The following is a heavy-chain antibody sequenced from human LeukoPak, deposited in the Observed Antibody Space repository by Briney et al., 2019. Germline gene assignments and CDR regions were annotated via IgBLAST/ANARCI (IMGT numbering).Heavy chain of an antibody. CDR1: GGSISSYY. D-gene: IGHD5-24*01. J-gene: IGHJ3*02. V-gene: IGHV4-59*01. Sequence: PSETLSLTCTVSGGSISSYYWSWIRQPPGKGLEWIGYIYYSGSTNYNPSLKSRVTISVDTSKNQFSLKLSSVTAADTAVYYCATYKQGLYAFDIWGQGTTVTVSS. CDR3: ATYKQGLYAFDI. CDR2: IYYSGST.